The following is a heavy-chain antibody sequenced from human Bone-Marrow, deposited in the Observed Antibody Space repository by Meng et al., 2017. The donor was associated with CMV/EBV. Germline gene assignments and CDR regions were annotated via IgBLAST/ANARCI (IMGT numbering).Heavy chain of an antibody. CDR2: ISGDGSVT. CDR3: ARDPGGLCTNGVCYIDY. J-gene: IGHJ4*02. D-gene: IGHD2-8*01. V-gene: IGHV3-74*01. CDR1: GLTFSSFW. Sequence: GESLKISCAASGLTFSSFWIHWVRQVPGRGLVWVSRISGDGSVTTYADSVKGRFTISRDNAKNIVYLLMNSLRVEDTAVYYCARDPGGLCTNGVCYIDYWGQGTLVTVSS.